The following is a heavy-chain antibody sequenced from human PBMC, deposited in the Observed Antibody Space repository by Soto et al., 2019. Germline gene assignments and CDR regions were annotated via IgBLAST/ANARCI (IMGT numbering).Heavy chain of an antibody. CDR2: IYYSGST. D-gene: IGHD3-3*01. V-gene: IGHV4-61*01. CDR1: GGSVSSGSYY. J-gene: IGHJ4*02. Sequence: QVQLQESGPGLVKPSETLSLTCTVSGGSVSSGSYYWSWIRQPPGKGLEWIGYIYYSGSTNYNPSLKSRVTISVDTSKNQFSLKLSSVTAADTAVYYCARDRGNDFWSGYYYWGQGTLVTVSS. CDR3: ARDRGNDFWSGYYY.